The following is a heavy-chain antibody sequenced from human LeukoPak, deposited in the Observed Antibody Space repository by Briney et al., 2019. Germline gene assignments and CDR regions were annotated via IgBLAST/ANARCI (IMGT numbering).Heavy chain of an antibody. CDR2: ISSSGSTI. Sequence: LRDCCAADGFTCITNKMNWVCQGQWNGLYWVSFISSSGSTIYYADSVKCRFTISRDNAKSSLYLQMNSLRAEDTAVYYCAKPRGYSGYVYFDYLGQGTLVTVSS. CDR3: AKPRGYSGYVYFDY. D-gene: IGHD5-12*01. V-gene: IGHV3-48*03. CDR1: GFTCITNK. J-gene: IGHJ4*02.